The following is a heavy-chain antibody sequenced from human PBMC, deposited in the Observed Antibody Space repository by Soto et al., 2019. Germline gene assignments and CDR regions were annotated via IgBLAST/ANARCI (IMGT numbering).Heavy chain of an antibody. CDR1: KFTFSSYA. CDR2: VSGSGTGT. J-gene: IGHJ6*03. Sequence: GGSLRLSCAASKFTFSSYAMSWVRQAPGKGLEWVSGVSGSGTGTLYADSVKGRFTNSRDNSKNTLYLQMNSLRAEDTAVYYCAKGASSSWTYFYYYYMDVWGKGTTVTVSS. D-gene: IGHD6-13*01. CDR3: AKGASSSWTYFYYYYMDV. V-gene: IGHV3-23*01.